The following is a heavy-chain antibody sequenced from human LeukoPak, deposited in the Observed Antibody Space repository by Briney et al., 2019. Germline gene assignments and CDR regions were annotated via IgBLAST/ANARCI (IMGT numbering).Heavy chain of an antibody. CDR2: ISAYNGNT. CDR1: GYTFTSYG. J-gene: IGHJ5*02. Sequence: GASVKVSCKASGYTFTSYGISWVRQAPGQGLEWMGWISAYNGNTNYAQKLQGRVTMATDTSTSTAYMELRSLRSEDTAVYYCARGGGRYCSSTSCYDSRWFDPWGQGTLVTVSS. V-gene: IGHV1-18*01. CDR3: ARGGGRYCSSTSCYDSRWFDP. D-gene: IGHD2-2*01.